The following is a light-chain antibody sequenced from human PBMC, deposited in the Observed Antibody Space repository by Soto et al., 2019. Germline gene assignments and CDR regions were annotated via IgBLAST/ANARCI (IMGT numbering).Light chain of an antibody. CDR3: QQADIFPLT. Sequence: DIQMTQSPSSVSASVGDRVVITCRASQDISNYLAWYQQKPGDAPELLIYAASRLKRGVPSRFSGSGSGTDFTLIIDSLQPEDFATYYCQQADIFPLTFGGGIKVEI. J-gene: IGKJ4*01. CDR2: AAS. V-gene: IGKV1-12*01. CDR1: QDISNY.